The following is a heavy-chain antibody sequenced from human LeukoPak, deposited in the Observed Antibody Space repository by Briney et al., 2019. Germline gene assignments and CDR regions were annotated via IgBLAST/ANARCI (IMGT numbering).Heavy chain of an antibody. D-gene: IGHD4-17*01. Sequence: PSETLSLTCTVSGGSISSGGYYWSWIRQRPGKGLEWIGYIYYSGSTYYNPSLKSRVTISVDTSKNQFSLKLSSVTAADTAVYYCARTTNYYYYMDVWGKGTTVTVSS. J-gene: IGHJ6*03. CDR1: GGSISSGGYY. CDR2: IYYSGST. V-gene: IGHV4-31*03. CDR3: ARTTNYYYYMDV.